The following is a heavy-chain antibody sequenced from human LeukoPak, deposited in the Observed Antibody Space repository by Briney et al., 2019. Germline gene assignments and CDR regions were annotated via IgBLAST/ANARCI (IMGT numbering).Heavy chain of an antibody. D-gene: IGHD3-3*02. CDR3: ARAKHISYVRPYMDV. J-gene: IGHJ6*03. V-gene: IGHV4-31*03. Sequence: PSQTLSLTCTVSGGSISSGGYYWSWIRQHPGKGLEWIGYIYYSGSTYYNPSLKSRVTISVDTSKNQFSLKLSSVTAADTAVYYCARAKHISYVRPYMDVWGKGTTVTVSS. CDR1: GGSISSGGYY. CDR2: IYYSGST.